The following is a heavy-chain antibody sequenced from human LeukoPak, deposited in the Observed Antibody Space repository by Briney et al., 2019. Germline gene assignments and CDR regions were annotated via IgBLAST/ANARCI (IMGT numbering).Heavy chain of an antibody. CDR3: AREWVSGYYYGMDV. J-gene: IGHJ6*02. CDR1: GYTLTSYY. CDR2: INPSGGST. D-gene: IGHD1-26*01. V-gene: IGHV1-46*01. Sequence: GASVKVSCKVSGYTLTSYYMHWVRQALGQGLEWMGIINPSGGSTSSAQKFQGRVTMTRDTSTSTVYMELSSLRSEDTAVYYCAREWVSGYYYGMDVWGQGTTVTVSS.